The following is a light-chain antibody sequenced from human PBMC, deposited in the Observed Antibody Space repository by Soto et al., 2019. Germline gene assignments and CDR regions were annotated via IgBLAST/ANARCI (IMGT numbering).Light chain of an antibody. CDR2: DAS. V-gene: IGKV1-5*01. CDR3: QQYESFLAT. CDR1: QSISGW. Sequence: DLQMTQSPSTLPASVGERGTISARASQSISGWLDWYKQKPGKAPKLLLYDASSLDSGAPSAFRRSGSGTQFTLTISCLQPDDFATYYCQQYESFLATFGPGTKVDI. J-gene: IGKJ1*01.